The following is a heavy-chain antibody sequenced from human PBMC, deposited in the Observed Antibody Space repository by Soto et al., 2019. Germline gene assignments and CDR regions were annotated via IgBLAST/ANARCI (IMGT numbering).Heavy chain of an antibody. CDR2: IYYSGST. D-gene: IGHD3-22*01. CDR3: ASRITMIVVPTAFDY. Sequence: QLQPQESGPGLVKPSETLSLTCTVSGGSISSSSYYWGWIRQPPGKGLEWIGSIYYSGSTYYNPSLKSRVTISVDTSNNQFSLKLSSVPAADTAVYYCASRITMIVVPTAFDYWGQGTLVTVSS. CDR1: GGSISSSSYY. V-gene: IGHV4-39*01. J-gene: IGHJ4*02.